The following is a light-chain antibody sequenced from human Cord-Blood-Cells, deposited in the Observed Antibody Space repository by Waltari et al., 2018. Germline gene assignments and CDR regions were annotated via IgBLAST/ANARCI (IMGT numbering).Light chain of an antibody. V-gene: IGKV1-9*01. CDR1: QGISSY. Sequence: IQLTQSPSSLSASVGDRVTITCRASQGISSYLAWYQQKPGKAPKLLIYAASTLQSGVPSRFSGSGSGTDFTLTISSLQPEDCATYYWQQLNSYPLTFGGGTKVEIK. CDR3: QQLNSYPLT. J-gene: IGKJ4*01. CDR2: AAS.